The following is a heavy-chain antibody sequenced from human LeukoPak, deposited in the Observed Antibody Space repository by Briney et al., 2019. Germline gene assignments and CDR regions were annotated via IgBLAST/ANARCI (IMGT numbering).Heavy chain of an antibody. Sequence: PGGSLRLSCAASGFTFDDYTMHWVRQAPGKGLEWVSLISWNGGSTYYADSVKGRFTISRDNSKNSLYLQMNSLRTEDTALYYCAKGIRRYCSGGSCYGIGFDPWGQGTLVTVSS. J-gene: IGHJ5*02. V-gene: IGHV3-43*01. CDR3: AKGIRRYCSGGSCYGIGFDP. CDR1: GFTFDDYT. CDR2: ISWNGGST. D-gene: IGHD2-15*01.